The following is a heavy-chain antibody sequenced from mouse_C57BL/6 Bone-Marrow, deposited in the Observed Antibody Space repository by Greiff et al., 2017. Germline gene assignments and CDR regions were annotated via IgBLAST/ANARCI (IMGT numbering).Heavy chain of an antibody. J-gene: IGHJ1*03. Sequence: EVKLMESGPGLAKPSQTLSLTCSVTGYSITSDYWNWIRKFPGNKLEYMGYISYSGSTYYNPSLKSRISITRDTSKNQYYLQLNSVTTEDTATYYCARYGFITTVVGYFDVWGTGTTVTVSS. CDR3: ARYGFITTVVGYFDV. V-gene: IGHV3-8*01. CDR2: ISYSGST. CDR1: GYSITSDY. D-gene: IGHD1-1*01.